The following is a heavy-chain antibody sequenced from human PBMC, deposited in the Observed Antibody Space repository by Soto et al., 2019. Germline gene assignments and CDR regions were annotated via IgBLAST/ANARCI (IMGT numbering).Heavy chain of an antibody. D-gene: IGHD2-2*02. Sequence: LRLSCAASGSILSSYWMHWVRQVPGKGLVWVSRLHSDGSTTTYADSVKGRFTISRDNAKNTLYLQMNSLRAEDTAVYYCARELPTTIRGGYYYSYGMDVWGQGTTVTVSS. CDR2: LHSDGSTT. J-gene: IGHJ6*02. V-gene: IGHV3-74*03. CDR1: GSILSSYW. CDR3: ARELPTTIRGGYYYSYGMDV.